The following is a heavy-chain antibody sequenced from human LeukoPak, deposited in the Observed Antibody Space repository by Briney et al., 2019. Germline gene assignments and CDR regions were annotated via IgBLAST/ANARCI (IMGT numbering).Heavy chain of an antibody. CDR3: ARMGPLVVVRGVRRGHDY. V-gene: IGHV4-61*02. CDR1: GGSISSGSYY. J-gene: IGHJ4*02. Sequence: SQTLSLTCTVSGGSISSGSYYWSWIRQPAGKGLEWIGRIYTSGSTNYNPSLKSRVTISVDTSKNQFSLKLSSVTAADTAVYYCARMGPLVVVRGVRRGHDYWGQGTLVTVSS. D-gene: IGHD3-10*01. CDR2: IYTSGST.